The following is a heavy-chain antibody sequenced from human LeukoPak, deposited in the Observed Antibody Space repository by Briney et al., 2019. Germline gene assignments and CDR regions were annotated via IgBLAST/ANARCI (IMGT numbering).Heavy chain of an antibody. Sequence: ASVKVSCKASGYTFTSYGISWVRQAPGQGLEWMGWISTYNGNTNYAQKLQGRVTMTTDTSTSTAYMELRSLRSDDTAVYYCARTGCSGGSCYPASNYWGQGTLVTVSS. V-gene: IGHV1-18*01. CDR1: GYTFTSYG. D-gene: IGHD2-15*01. CDR3: ARTGCSGGSCYPASNY. J-gene: IGHJ4*02. CDR2: ISTYNGNT.